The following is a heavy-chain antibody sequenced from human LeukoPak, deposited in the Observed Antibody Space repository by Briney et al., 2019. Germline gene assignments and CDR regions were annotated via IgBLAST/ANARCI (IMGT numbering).Heavy chain of an antibody. V-gene: IGHV4-31*03. D-gene: IGHD3-10*01. CDR1: GGSISSGDYY. Sequence: SETLSLTCTVSGGSISSGDYYWSWIRQHPGKGLEWIGYIYYSGSTYYNPSLKSRVTISVDTSKNQFSLKLSSVTAADTAVYYCARVVRPGGFDYWGQGTLVTVSS. CDR2: IYYSGST. J-gene: IGHJ4*02. CDR3: ARVVRPGGFDY.